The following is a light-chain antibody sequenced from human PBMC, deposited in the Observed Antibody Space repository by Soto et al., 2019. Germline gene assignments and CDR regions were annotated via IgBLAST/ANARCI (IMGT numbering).Light chain of an antibody. CDR1: QSVGSNY. CDR3: QQYGSSPYT. Sequence: IVLTQSPGTLSLSPGERASLSCRASQSVGSNYLAWFQQKPGQAPRLLIYGASSRATGIPGRFSGSGSGTDFTLTISRLEPEDFAVYYCQQYGSSPYTFGQGTKLEIK. V-gene: IGKV3-20*01. CDR2: GAS. J-gene: IGKJ2*01.